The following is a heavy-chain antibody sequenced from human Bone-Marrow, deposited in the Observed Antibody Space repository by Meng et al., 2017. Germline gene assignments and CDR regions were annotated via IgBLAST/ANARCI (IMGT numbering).Heavy chain of an antibody. Sequence: ASVKVSCKASGYTFTYRYLHWVRQAPGQGLEWMGWISAYNGNTNYAQKLQGRVTMTTDTSTSTAYMELRSLRSDDTAVYYCARIGGLYYDILTGDPWGQGTLVTVSS. J-gene: IGHJ5*02. V-gene: IGHV1-18*04. D-gene: IGHD3-9*01. CDR3: ARIGGLYYDILTGDP. CDR2: ISAYNGNT. CDR1: GYTFTYRY.